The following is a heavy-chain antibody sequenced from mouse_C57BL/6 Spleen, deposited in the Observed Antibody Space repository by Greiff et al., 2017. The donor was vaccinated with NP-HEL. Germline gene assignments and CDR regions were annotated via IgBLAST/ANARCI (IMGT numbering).Heavy chain of an antibody. CDR3: SRLRDYDATYYAMDD. V-gene: IGHV1-82*01. J-gene: IGHJ4*01. CDR2: IYPGDGAT. CDR1: GYAFSSSW. D-gene: IGHD2-4*01. Sequence: QVQLQQSGPELVKPGASVKISCKASGYAFSSSWMNWVKQRPGKGLEWLGRIYPGDGATNYNGKFTGKATLTADTSYSTAYMQSSSLTSEDYAVYFCSRLRDYDATYYAMDDSGQGTSVTVSS.